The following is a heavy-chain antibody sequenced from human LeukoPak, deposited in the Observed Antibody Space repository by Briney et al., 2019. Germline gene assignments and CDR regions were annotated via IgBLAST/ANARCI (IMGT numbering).Heavy chain of an antibody. V-gene: IGHV4-39*01. D-gene: IGHD3-10*02. CDR1: GGSISSSSHY. CDR3: VRWQSGSMFHPP. Sequence: SETLSLTCTVSGGSISSSSHYWGWIRQPPGKGLEWIGSIYYSGTTAYNPSLKSRVTISVDTSKNQFSLRLSSVTAADTAVYYCVRWQSGSMFHPPWGQGTLVTVSS. CDR2: IYYSGTT. J-gene: IGHJ5*02.